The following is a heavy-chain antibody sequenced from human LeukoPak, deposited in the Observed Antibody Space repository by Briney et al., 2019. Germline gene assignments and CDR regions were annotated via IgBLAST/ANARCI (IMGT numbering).Heavy chain of an antibody. Sequence: QPGGSLRLSCAASGFTFSSYAMSWVRQAPGKGLEWVSAISGSGGSTYYADSVKGRFTISRDNSKNTLYLQMNSLRAEDTAIYYCARDITANYYGSGSSAFDIWGQGTMVTVSS. CDR3: ARDITANYYGSGSSAFDI. CDR2: ISGSGGST. J-gene: IGHJ3*02. D-gene: IGHD3-10*01. V-gene: IGHV3-23*01. CDR1: GFTFSSYA.